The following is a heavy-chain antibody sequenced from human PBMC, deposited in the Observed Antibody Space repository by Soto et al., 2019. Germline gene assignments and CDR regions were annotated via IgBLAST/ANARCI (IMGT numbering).Heavy chain of an antibody. CDR2: ISGSGGST. J-gene: IGHJ4*02. Sequence: EVQLLESGGGLVQPGGSLRLSCAASGFTFSSYTMSWVRQAPGKGLEWVSAISGSGGSTYYADSVKGRFTISRDNSKNTLYLQMNSLRAEDTAVYYCAKDVVYDYVWGSYRPEYYFDYWGQGTLVTVSS. CDR3: AKDVVYDYVWGSYRPEYYFDY. D-gene: IGHD3-16*02. V-gene: IGHV3-23*01. CDR1: GFTFSSYT.